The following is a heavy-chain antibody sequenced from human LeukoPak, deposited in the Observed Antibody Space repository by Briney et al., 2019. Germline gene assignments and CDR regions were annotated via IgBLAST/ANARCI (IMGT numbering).Heavy chain of an antibody. J-gene: IGHJ4*02. CDR3: AREGSIAVAFDY. CDR1: GYTFTSYY. V-gene: IGHV1-2*02. D-gene: IGHD6-19*01. CDR2: INPNSGGT. Sequence: ASVQVSCKASGYTFTSYYMHWVRQAPGQGLEWMGWINPNSGGTNYAQKFQGRVTMTRDTSISTAYMELSRLRSDDTAVYYCAREGSIAVAFDYWGQGTLVTVSS.